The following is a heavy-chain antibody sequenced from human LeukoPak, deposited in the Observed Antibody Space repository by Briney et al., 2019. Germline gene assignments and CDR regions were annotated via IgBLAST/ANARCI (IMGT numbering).Heavy chain of an antibody. V-gene: IGHV5-51*01. CDR1: GYSFTSYW. CDR2: IYPGDSDT. CDR3: ARVPYYYDSSGYYYVGFDY. D-gene: IGHD3-22*01. Sequence: HGESLKISCKGSGYSFTSYWIGWVRQMPGKGLEWMGIIYPGDSDTRYSPSFQGQVTISADKSISTAYLQWSSLKASDTAMYYCARVPYYYDSSGYYYVGFDYWGQGTLVTVSS. J-gene: IGHJ4*02.